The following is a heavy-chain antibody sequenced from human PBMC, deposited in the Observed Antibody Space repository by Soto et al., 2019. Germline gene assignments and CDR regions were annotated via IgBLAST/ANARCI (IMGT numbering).Heavy chain of an antibody. CDR3: ARVVLTITRGAFDA. D-gene: IGHD3-9*01. CDR2: ISHSGTS. CDR1: GGSISSSHW. J-gene: IGHJ3*01. Sequence: QVQLQESGPGLVKPSGTLSLTRAVSGGSISSSHWWTWVRQSPGKGLEYIGEISHSGTSNSNPSLKSRVTLSVDKSKSHFSLTLTSVTAADTAVYYCARVVLTITRGAFDAWGQGTLVIVSS. V-gene: IGHV4-4*02.